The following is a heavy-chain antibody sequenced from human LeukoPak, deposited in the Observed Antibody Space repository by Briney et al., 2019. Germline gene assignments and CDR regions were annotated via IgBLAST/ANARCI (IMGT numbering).Heavy chain of an antibody. CDR3: ARVVLAAGTFWFDP. CDR2: IYYSGST. CDR1: GGSFSGYY. D-gene: IGHD6-13*01. J-gene: IGHJ5*02. V-gene: IGHV4-59*01. Sequence: SETLSLTCAVYGGSFSGYYWSWIRQPPGKGLEWIGYIYYSGSTNYNPSLKSRVTISVDTSKNQFSLKLSSVTAADTAVYYCARVVLAAGTFWFDPWGQGTLVTVSS.